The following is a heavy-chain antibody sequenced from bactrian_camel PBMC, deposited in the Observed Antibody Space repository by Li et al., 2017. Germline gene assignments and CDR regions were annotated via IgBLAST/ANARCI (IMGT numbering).Heavy chain of an antibody. D-gene: IGHD1*01. V-gene: IGHV3S53*01. J-gene: IGHJ4*01. CDR3: AATIIILQPASRLRRRPYNY. CDR2: VTSDGIT. CDR1: RQPSGHDYY. Sequence: HVQLVESGGGSATAGGSLTLSCAVSRQPSGHDYYLAWFRQAPGQDRQGVASVTSDGITNYADSVQGRFSISQDNDKSTLILQMNDLKPEDTAMYYCAATIIILQPASRLRRRPYNYWGQGTQVTVS.